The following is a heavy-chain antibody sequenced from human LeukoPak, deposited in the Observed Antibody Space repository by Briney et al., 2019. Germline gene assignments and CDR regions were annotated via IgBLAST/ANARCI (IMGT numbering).Heavy chain of an antibody. J-gene: IGHJ3*02. CDR1: GFTFSDYY. D-gene: IGHD1-26*01. CDR2: ISSSGSTI. CDR3: AVFPGIVGATPLRNDAFDI. V-gene: IGHV3-11*01. Sequence: PGGSLRLSCGASGFTFSDYYMSWIRQAPGKGLEGVSYISSSGSTIYYADSVKGRFTISRDNAKTSLYLQMNSLRAEDTAVYYCAVFPGIVGATPLRNDAFDIWGQGTMVTVSS.